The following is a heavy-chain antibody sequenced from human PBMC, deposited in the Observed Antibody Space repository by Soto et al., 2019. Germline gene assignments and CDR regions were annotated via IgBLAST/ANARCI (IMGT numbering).Heavy chain of an antibody. J-gene: IGHJ2*01. Sequence: ASVKVSCKASGYTFTSYYMHLVRQAPVQVLELIVIINPSVFSTSYSQKFQGRVTITVYASTSAVDIELSSLRSEDTAVYYCARERSDYGDSYWYFDLWGRGTLVTVSS. V-gene: IGHV1-46*03. CDR1: GYTFTSYY. CDR3: ARERSDYGDSYWYFDL. D-gene: IGHD4-17*01. CDR2: INPSVFST.